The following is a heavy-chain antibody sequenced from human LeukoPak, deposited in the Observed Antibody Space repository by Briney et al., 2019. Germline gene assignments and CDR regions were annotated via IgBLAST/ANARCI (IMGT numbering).Heavy chain of an antibody. J-gene: IGHJ1*01. CDR2: ITPRGDIT. D-gene: IGHD3-16*01. V-gene: IGHV3-23*01. Sequence: GGTLRLSCVASGFTFSSHGMNWVRQAPGKGLEWVSGITPRGDITYYKDSVRGRFTISRDNFKNTVSLQLNSLRAEDTAMYYCAKDDDWGRFNHWGQGTLVTVSS. CDR1: GFTFSSHG. CDR3: AKDDDWGRFNH.